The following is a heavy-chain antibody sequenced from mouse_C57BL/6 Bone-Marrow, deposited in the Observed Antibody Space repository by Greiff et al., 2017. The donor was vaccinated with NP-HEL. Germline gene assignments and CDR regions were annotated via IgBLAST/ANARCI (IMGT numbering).Heavy chain of an antibody. D-gene: IGHD1-1*01. CDR2: INPSTGGT. CDR3: ARHPHYYYGSSYDSFAY. Sequence: VQLQQSGPELVKPGASVKISCKASGYSFTGYYMNWVKQSPEKSLEWIGEINPSTGGTTYNQKFKAKATLTVDKSSSTAYMQLKSLTSEDSAVYYCARHPHYYYGSSYDSFAYWGQGTLVTVSA. J-gene: IGHJ3*01. V-gene: IGHV1-42*01. CDR1: GYSFTGYY.